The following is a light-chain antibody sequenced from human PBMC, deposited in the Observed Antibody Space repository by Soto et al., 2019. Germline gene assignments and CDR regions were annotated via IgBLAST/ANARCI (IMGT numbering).Light chain of an antibody. CDR3: QHYYNYPLT. CDR1: QGIGNS. V-gene: IGKV1-8*01. J-gene: IGKJ4*01. Sequence: AIRMTQSPSSFSASTGDNVTITCRASQGIGNSLAWYQQKPGKAPNLLIYDASTLQSGVPARFSGSGSGSDFTLTITRLQSEDFATYYCQHYYNYPLTFGGGTKVEIK. CDR2: DAS.